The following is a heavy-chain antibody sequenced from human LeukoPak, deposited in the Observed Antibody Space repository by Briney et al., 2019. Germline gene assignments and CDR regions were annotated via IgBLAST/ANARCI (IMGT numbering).Heavy chain of an antibody. CDR2: ISYDGSNK. D-gene: IGHD1-26*01. CDR3: ARDVGPKDY. J-gene: IGHJ4*02. CDR1: GFTFSSYA. Sequence: GGSLRLSCAASGFTFSSYAMHWVRQAPGKGLEWVAVISYDGSNKYYADSVKGRFTISRDNSKNTLYLQMNSLRAEDTAVYYCARDVGPKDYWGQGTLVTVSS. V-gene: IGHV3-30-3*01.